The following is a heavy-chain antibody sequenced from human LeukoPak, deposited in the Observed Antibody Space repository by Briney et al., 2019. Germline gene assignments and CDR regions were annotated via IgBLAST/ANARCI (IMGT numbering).Heavy chain of an antibody. CDR1: GYTFTGYY. CDR2: INPNSGGT. J-gene: IGHJ4*02. D-gene: IGHD6-19*01. Sequence: ASVKVSCKASGYTFTGYYVHWVRQAPGQGLEWMGWINPNSGGTNYAQKFQGRVTMTRDTSISTAYMELSRLRSDDTAVYYCARDLLINSSGLRSRSPEAYWGQGTLVTVSS. V-gene: IGHV1-2*02. CDR3: ARDLLINSSGLRSRSPEAY.